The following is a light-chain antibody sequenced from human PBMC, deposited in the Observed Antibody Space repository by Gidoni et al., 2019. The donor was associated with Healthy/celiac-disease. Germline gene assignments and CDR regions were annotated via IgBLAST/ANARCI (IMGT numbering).Light chain of an antibody. J-gene: IGKJ1*01. CDR1: QSVSSN. V-gene: IGKV3-15*01. CDR2: GAS. CDR3: QQYNNWPPWT. Sequence: EIVMTQSPATLSVSPGERPTLPCRASQSVSSNLAWYQQKPGQAPRLLIYGASTRATGIPARFSGSGSGTEFTITISSLQSEDVAVYYCQQYNNWPPWTFXXXTKVEIK.